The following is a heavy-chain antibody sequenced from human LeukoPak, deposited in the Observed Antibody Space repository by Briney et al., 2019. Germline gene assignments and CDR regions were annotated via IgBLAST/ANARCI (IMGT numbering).Heavy chain of an antibody. Sequence: GGSLRLSCAASGFTFSSYGMHWVRQAPGKGLEWVAFIRYDGSNKYYADSVKGRFTISRDNSKNTLYLQMNSLRAEDTAVYYCAKGADITMISGFDPWGQGTLVTVSS. CDR3: AKGADITMISGFDP. D-gene: IGHD3-22*01. CDR2: IRYDGSNK. V-gene: IGHV3-30*02. J-gene: IGHJ5*02. CDR1: GFTFSSYG.